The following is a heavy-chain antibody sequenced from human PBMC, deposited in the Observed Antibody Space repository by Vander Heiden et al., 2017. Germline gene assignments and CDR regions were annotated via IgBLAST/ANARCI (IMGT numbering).Heavy chain of an antibody. Sequence: EVQLVESGGGLVQPRGSLRLSCAASGFTFSSYWMHWVRQAPGKGLVWVSRINSDGSSTSYADSVKGRFTISRDNAKNTLYLQMNSLRAEDTAVYYCARDLAYYDFWSGYYTGGSGMDVWGQGTTVTVSS. D-gene: IGHD3-3*01. CDR2: INSDGSST. J-gene: IGHJ6*02. CDR3: ARDLAYYDFWSGYYTGGSGMDV. CDR1: GFTFSSYW. V-gene: IGHV3-74*01.